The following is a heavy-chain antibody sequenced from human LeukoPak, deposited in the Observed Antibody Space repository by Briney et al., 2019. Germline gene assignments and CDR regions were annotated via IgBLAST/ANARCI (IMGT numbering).Heavy chain of an antibody. J-gene: IGHJ6*02. V-gene: IGHV3-11*01. CDR3: ARDLSRGVNYYAMDV. Sequence: GGSLRLSCGASGFTFSGYFMSRIRQAPGKGLEWISYISSGGSTIYYADFVKGRFTISRDSANNSLYLQMNSLRAEDTAVYYCARDLSRGVNYYAMDVWGQGTTVTVSS. CDR1: GFTFSGYF. D-gene: IGHD2-8*02. CDR2: ISSGGSTI.